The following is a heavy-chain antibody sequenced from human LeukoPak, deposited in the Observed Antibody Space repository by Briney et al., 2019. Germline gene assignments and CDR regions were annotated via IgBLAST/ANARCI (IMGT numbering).Heavy chain of an antibody. Sequence: PGGSLRLSCAASGFTFSSYAMSWVRQAPGKGLVWVSRIISNENSATYADSVKGRFTISRDNAKNTLYLQMNSLRAEDTAVYYCVRGGIASAFDIWGQGTMVTVSS. V-gene: IGHV3-74*01. CDR1: GFTFSSYA. CDR2: IISNENSA. CDR3: VRGGIASAFDI. D-gene: IGHD6-13*01. J-gene: IGHJ3*02.